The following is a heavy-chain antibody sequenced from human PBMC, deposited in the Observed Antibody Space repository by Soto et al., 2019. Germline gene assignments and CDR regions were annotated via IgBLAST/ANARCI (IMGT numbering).Heavy chain of an antibody. CDR1: GFTFSSYA. Sequence: EVQLLESGGGLVQPGGSLRLSCAASGFTFSSYAMSWVRQAPGKGLEWVSAFSGSGGSTYYADSVKGRFTISRDNSKNTLYLKMNSLRAEDTDVYYCAKDGRRYDFWRGTRPRKWFDPWGQGTLVTVSS. CDR2: FSGSGGST. D-gene: IGHD3-3*01. CDR3: AKDGRRYDFWRGTRPRKWFDP. V-gene: IGHV3-23*01. J-gene: IGHJ5*02.